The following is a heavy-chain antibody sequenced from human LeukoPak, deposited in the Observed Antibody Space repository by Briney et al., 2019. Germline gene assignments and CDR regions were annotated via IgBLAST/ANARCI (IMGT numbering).Heavy chain of an antibody. CDR1: GYTFTSYG. D-gene: IGHD2-2*01. Sequence: SVKVSCKASGYTFTSYGISWVRQAPGQGLEWMGGIIPIFGTANYAQKFQGRVTITADESTSTAYMELSSLRSEDTAVYYCASDENCSSTSCYWNDALDIWGQGTMVTVSS. V-gene: IGHV1-69*13. CDR3: ASDENCSSTSCYWNDALDI. J-gene: IGHJ3*02. CDR2: IIPIFGTA.